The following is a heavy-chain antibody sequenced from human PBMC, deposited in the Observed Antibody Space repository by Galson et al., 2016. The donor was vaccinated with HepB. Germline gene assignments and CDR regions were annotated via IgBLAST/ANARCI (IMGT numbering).Heavy chain of an antibody. CDR3: ARHAPYFHFWSGPPWFDP. CDR1: GGSIITSGRY. CDR2: FYYSETT. D-gene: IGHD3-3*01. Sequence: SETLSLTCTVSGGSIITSGRYWGWIRQPPGKGLEWIGTFYYSETTYYNPSLKSRVTISIDTSKNQFSLKLTSVTAADTAVYYCARHAPYFHFWSGPPWFDPWGQGTLVTVSS. V-gene: IGHV4-39*01. J-gene: IGHJ5*02.